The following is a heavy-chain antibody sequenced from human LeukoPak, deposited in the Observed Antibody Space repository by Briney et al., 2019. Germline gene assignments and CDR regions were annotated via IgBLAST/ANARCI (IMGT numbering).Heavy chain of an antibody. V-gene: IGHV3-30*02. CDR2: EQKDGSYK. D-gene: IGHD3-10*01. J-gene: IGHJ4*02. Sequence: GGSLRLSCATSEFIFSNHGIHWARQAPGKGLEWVAFEQKDGSYKKYADSVKGRFTISRDNSKNTLYLQMNSLRAEDTAVYYCAKDRRMGSITMVRGATFDYWGQGTLVTVSS. CDR1: EFIFSNHG. CDR3: AKDRRMGSITMVRGATFDY.